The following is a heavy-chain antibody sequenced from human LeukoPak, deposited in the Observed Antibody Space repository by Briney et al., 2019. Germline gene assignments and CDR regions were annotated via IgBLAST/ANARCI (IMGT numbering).Heavy chain of an antibody. V-gene: IGHV3-74*01. CDR2: INSDGSST. Sequence: GWSLRLSCVVSGFTFSSSWMHWVRQAPGKGLEWVSRINSDGSSTTYADSVKGRFTISRDNAKNTLYLEMNSLRAEDTAVFYCARDRVEYSSSQGFDYWGQGTLVTVSS. J-gene: IGHJ4*02. CDR1: GFTFSSSW. D-gene: IGHD6-13*01. CDR3: ARDRVEYSSSQGFDY.